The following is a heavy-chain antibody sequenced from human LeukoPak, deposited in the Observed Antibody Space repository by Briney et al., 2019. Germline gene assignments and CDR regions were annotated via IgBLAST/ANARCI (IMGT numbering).Heavy chain of an antibody. CDR3: ARGYYDSGYYDC. J-gene: IGHJ4*02. CDR2: ISSSGRYT. Sequence: GGSLRLPCAASGFTLSSYALHWVRQAPGKGLEYVSAISSSGRYTYYGNSVKGRFTISRDNSKNTLYLQMGSLRPEDTAAYYCARGYYDSGYYDCGGQGNLVTVSS. CDR1: GFTLSSYA. V-gene: IGHV3-64*01. D-gene: IGHD3-22*01.